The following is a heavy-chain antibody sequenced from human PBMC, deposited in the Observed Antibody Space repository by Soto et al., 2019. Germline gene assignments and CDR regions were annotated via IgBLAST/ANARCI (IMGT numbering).Heavy chain of an antibody. V-gene: IGHV3-48*01. Sequence: GGSLRLSCTASGLTFSTYSMTWVRQAPGKGLEWISYISSSSSTVYFADSVKGRFTISRDNAKNSLYLQINSLRVEDTAVYYCARVNQLLLNAVDLWGQGTMVTVSS. CDR2: ISSSSSTV. CDR3: ARVNQLLLNAVDL. D-gene: IGHD2-2*01. CDR1: GLTFSTYS. J-gene: IGHJ3*01.